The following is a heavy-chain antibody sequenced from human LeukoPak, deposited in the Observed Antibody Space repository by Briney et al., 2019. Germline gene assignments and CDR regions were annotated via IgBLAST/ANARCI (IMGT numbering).Heavy chain of an antibody. CDR1: GFTFRTYR. D-gene: IGHD3-10*01. V-gene: IGHV3-74*01. CDR2: INSDGSTT. CDR3: ARAGNYYFEY. Sequence: PSISCAASGFTFRTYRMHWVRQTPGQTLVWVSRINSDGSTTNYADSVKGRFTVSRDNAQNTLYLQMSSLRAEDTAVYYCARAGNYYFEYWGQGALVTVSS. J-gene: IGHJ4*02.